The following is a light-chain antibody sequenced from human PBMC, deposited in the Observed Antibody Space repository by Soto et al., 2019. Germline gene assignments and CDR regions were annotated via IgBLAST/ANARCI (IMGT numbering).Light chain of an antibody. J-gene: IGLJ3*02. CDR1: SSDVADYNY. CDR3: SSYAGSNNWV. V-gene: IGLV2-8*01. CDR2: EVS. Sequence: QSALTQPPSASGSPGQSVTISCTGTSSDVADYNYVSWYQQYPGKAPKLMIYEVSKRPSGVPDRFSGSKSGNTASLTVSGLQAEDEADYYCSSYAGSNNWVFGGGTTLTVL.